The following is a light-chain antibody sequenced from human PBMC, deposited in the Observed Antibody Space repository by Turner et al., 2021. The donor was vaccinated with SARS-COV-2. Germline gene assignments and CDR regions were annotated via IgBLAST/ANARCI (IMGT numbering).Light chain of an antibody. CDR3: QQRSNWPPKVT. CDR1: QSVSSY. Sequence: EIVLTQSPVTLSLSPGERATLSCRASQSVSSYLAWYQQKPGQAPRLLMYDAFKRATGIPARFSGSGSGTDFTLTISSLEPEDFAVYYCQQRSNWPPKVTFGQGTRLEIK. CDR2: DAF. J-gene: IGKJ5*01. V-gene: IGKV3-11*01.